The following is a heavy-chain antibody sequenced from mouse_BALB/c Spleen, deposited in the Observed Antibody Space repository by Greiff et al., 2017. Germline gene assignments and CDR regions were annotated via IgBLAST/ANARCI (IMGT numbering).Heavy chain of an antibody. CDR3: ERGYDAMDY. Sequence: QVQLKQSGAELMKPGASVKISCKATGYTFSSYWLEWVKQRPGHGLEWIGEILPGSGSTNYNEKFKGKATFTADTSSNTAYMQLSSLTSEDSAVYDCERGYDAMDYWGQGTSVTVSS. J-gene: IGHJ4*01. CDR2: ILPGSGST. CDR1: GYTFSSYW. V-gene: IGHV1-9*01.